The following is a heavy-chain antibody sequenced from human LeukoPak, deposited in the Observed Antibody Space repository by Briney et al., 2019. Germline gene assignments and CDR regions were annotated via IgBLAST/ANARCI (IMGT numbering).Heavy chain of an antibody. J-gene: IGHJ6*02. Sequence: SETLSLTCAVYGGSFSGYYWSWIRQPPGKGLEWIGEINHSGSTNYNPSLKSRVTISVDTSKNQFSLKPSSVTAADTAVYYCAGGAYCSSTSCPFSWGYYYYGMDVWGQGTTVTVSS. V-gene: IGHV4-34*01. CDR2: INHSGST. CDR3: AGGAYCSSTSCPFSWGYYYYGMDV. D-gene: IGHD2-2*01. CDR1: GGSFSGYY.